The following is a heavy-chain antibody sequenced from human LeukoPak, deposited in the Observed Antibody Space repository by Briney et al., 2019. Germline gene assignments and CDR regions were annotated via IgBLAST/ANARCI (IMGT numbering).Heavy chain of an antibody. CDR2: ISYDGSNK. V-gene: IGHV3-30-3*01. Sequence: GRSLRLPCAASGFTFSSYAMHWVRQAPGKGLEWVAVISYDGSNKYYADSVKGRFTISRDNSKNTLYLQMNSLRAEDTAVYYCARGNLWFGELMDPEYFQHWGQGTLVTVSS. CDR3: ARGNLWFGELMDPEYFQH. D-gene: IGHD3-10*01. CDR1: GFTFSSYA. J-gene: IGHJ1*01.